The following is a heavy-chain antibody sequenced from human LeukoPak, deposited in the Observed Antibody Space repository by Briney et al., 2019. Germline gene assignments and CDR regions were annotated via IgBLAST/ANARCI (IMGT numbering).Heavy chain of an antibody. J-gene: IGHJ3*02. CDR3: ARAYYYDSSGYYRGAFDI. CDR1: GFTFSSYA. Sequence: GGSLRLSCAASGFTFSSYAMHWVRQAPGKGLEWVAVISYDGSNKYYADSVKGRFTISRDNSKNTLYLQMNSLRAEDTAVYYCARAYYYDSSGYYRGAFDIWGQGTMVTVSS. V-gene: IGHV3-30*04. D-gene: IGHD3-22*01. CDR2: ISYDGSNK.